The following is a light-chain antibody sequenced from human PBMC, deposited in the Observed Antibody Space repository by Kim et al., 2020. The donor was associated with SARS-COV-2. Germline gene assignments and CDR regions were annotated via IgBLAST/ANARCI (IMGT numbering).Light chain of an antibody. Sequence: QLVLTQSPSASASLGASVKLTCTLSSGHSSYAIAWHQQQPEKGPRYLMKLNSDGSHSKGDGIPDRFSGSSSGAERYLTISSLQSEDEADYYCQTWGTGPKVFGGGPQLTVL. CDR2: LNSDGSH. CDR3: QTWGTGPKV. CDR1: SGHSSYA. V-gene: IGLV4-69*01. J-gene: IGLJ2*01.